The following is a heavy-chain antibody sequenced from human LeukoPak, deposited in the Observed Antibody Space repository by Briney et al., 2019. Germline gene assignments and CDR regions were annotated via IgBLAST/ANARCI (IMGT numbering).Heavy chain of an antibody. D-gene: IGHD4-17*01. V-gene: IGHV1-69*13. J-gene: IGHJ3*02. CDR3: ARDSYGDYVRNAFDI. CDR1: GGTFSSYA. Sequence: ASVKVSCKASGGTFSSYAISWVRQAPGQGLEWMGGIIPVFGTANYAQKFQGRVTITADGSTSTAYMELSSLRSEDTAVYYCARDSYGDYVRNAFDIWGQGTMVTVSS. CDR2: IIPVFGTA.